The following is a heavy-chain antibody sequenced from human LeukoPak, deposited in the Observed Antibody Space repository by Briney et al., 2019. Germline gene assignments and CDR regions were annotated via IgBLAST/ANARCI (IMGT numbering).Heavy chain of an antibody. J-gene: IGHJ1*01. Sequence: SVKVSCKASGGTFSSYAISWVRQAPGQGLEWMGRIIPILGIANYAQKFQGRVTITADKSTSTAYMELSSLRFEDTAVYYCASKPPYSSSWYGEYFQHWGQGTLVTVSS. CDR2: IIPILGIA. V-gene: IGHV1-69*04. CDR1: GGTFSSYA. D-gene: IGHD6-13*01. CDR3: ASKPPYSSSWYGEYFQH.